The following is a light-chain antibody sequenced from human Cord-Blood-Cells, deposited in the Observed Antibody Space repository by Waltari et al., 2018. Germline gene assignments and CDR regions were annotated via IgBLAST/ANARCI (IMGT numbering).Light chain of an antibody. V-gene: IGKV3-20*01. CDR3: QQYGSSPTT. CDR2: GAS. CDR1: QTVSSSY. Sequence: EIVLTQSPGTLSLSQAETATIPIRASQTVSSSYLAWYQQKPGQAPRLLIYGASNRATGIPDRFSGSGSGTDFTLTISRLEPEDFAVYYCQQYGSSPTTFGRGTKVEIK. J-gene: IGKJ1*01.